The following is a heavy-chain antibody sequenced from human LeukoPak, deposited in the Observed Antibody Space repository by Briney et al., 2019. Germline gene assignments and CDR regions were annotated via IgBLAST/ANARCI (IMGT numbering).Heavy chain of an antibody. CDR3: ARGLYSSSSRFNVEY. CDR2: INPKSGGT. D-gene: IGHD6-6*01. Sequence: ASAKVSCKASGYTFTGYYMHWVRQAPGQGLEGMGRINPKSGGTNYAQKFQGRVTMTRDTSISTAYMELSRLRSDDTAGYYCARGLYSSSSRFNVEYWGQGTLVTVSS. J-gene: IGHJ4*02. V-gene: IGHV1-2*06. CDR1: GYTFTGYY.